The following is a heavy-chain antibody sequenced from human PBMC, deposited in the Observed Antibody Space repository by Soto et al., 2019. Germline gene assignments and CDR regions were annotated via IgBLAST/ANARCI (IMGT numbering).Heavy chain of an antibody. V-gene: IGHV5-51*01. CDR3: ARKGSSGYNNYYYYGMEV. CDR1: GYSFTSYW. CDR2: IYPGDSDT. Sequence: GESLKISCKGSGYSFTSYWIGWVRQMPGKGLEWMGIIYPGDSDTRYSPSFQGQVTISADKSISTAYLQWSSLKASDTAMYYCARKGSSGYNNYYYYGMEVWGQGTTVTVSS. D-gene: IGHD3-22*01. J-gene: IGHJ6*02.